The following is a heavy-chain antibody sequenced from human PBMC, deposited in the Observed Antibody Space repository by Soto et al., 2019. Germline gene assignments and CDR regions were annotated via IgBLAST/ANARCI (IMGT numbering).Heavy chain of an antibody. CDR1: GASLSSGGYY. J-gene: IGHJ3*01. D-gene: IGHD3-22*01. CDR2: IFHTGTT. Sequence: QVQLQESGPGLAKPSQTLSLTCTVSGASLSSGGYYWTWIRQVPGKALEWIGYIFHTGTTFYNPSLKSRVVMSIEKSDNQCSPNLRSVTAADTAVYYCARGLGYDSNGRFLAAFDVWGQGTMVTVSS. V-gene: IGHV4-31*03. CDR3: ARGLGYDSNGRFLAAFDV.